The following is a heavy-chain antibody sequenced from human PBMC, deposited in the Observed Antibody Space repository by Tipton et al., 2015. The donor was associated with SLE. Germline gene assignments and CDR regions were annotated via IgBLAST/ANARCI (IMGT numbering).Heavy chain of an antibody. CDR2: IRSSGSTI. J-gene: IGHJ3*02. D-gene: IGHD2-15*01. V-gene: IGHV3-48*03. CDR1: GFTFSSYE. Sequence: SLRLSCAASGFTFSSYEMNWVRQAPGKGLEWVSYIRSSGSTIYYADSVKGRFTISRDNAKNSLYLQMNSLRAEDTAVYYCARVAYCSGGSCSDAFDIWGQGTMVTVSS. CDR3: ARVAYCSGGSCSDAFDI.